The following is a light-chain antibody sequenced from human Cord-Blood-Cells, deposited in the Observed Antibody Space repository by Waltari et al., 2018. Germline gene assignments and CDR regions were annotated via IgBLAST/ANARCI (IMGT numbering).Light chain of an antibody. Sequence: EILLTQSPGTLSLSPGESATIPCRARQSVSSSYLAWYQQKPGQAPRLLIYGASSRATGIPDMFSGSGSGTDFTLTISRLEPEDFAVYYCQQYGSSPPTFGQGTKVEIK. CDR1: QSVSSSY. V-gene: IGKV3-20*01. CDR3: QQYGSSPPT. CDR2: GAS. J-gene: IGKJ1*01.